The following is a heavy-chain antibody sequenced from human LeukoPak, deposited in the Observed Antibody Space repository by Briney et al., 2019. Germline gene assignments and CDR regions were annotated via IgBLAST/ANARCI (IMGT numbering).Heavy chain of an antibody. Sequence: SQTLSLTCAIFGDSVSSNSAAWNWIRQSPSRGLEWLGRTYYRSKWYNDYAVSVKSRITINPDTSKNQFSLQLNSVTPEDTAVYYCARDYPEGRNSWDPHDAFDIWGQGTMVTVSS. D-gene: IGHD1-26*01. CDR2: TYYRSKWYN. CDR1: GDSVSSNSAA. J-gene: IGHJ3*02. V-gene: IGHV6-1*01. CDR3: ARDYPEGRNSWDPHDAFDI.